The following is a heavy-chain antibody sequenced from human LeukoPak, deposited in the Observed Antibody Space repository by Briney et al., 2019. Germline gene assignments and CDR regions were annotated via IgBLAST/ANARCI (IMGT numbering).Heavy chain of an antibody. V-gene: IGHV3-11*01. CDR1: GFTFSDYY. J-gene: IGHJ3*02. CDR3: VKDTTSGSSTSFDAFDI. CDR2: ISSSGSTI. D-gene: IGHD2-2*01. Sequence: GGSLRLSCAASGFTFSDYYMSWIRQAPGKGLEWVSYISSSGSTIYYADSVKGRFTISRDNAKNSLYLRMNSLRAEDMALYYCVKDTTSGSSTSFDAFDIWGQGTMVTVSS.